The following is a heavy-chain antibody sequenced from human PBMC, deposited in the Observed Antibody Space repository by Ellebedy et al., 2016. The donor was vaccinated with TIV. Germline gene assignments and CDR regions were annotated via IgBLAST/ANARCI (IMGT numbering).Heavy chain of an antibody. V-gene: IGHV3-30*18. D-gene: IGHD3-10*01. CDR1: GFTFSSYG. CDR3: AKAYSIWFGSFDI. J-gene: IGHJ3*02. Sequence: LGGSLRLSCAASGFTFSSYGMHWVRQAPGKGLEWVALISYDGSNKFYADSVQGRFTISRDSSKNTLYLQMNSLRAEDTAVYYCAKAYSIWFGSFDIWGQGTMATVSS. CDR2: ISYDGSNK.